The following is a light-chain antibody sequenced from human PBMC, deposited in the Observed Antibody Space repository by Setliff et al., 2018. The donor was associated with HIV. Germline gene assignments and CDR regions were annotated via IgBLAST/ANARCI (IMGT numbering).Light chain of an antibody. V-gene: IGLV2-14*01. CDR3: SSYAITNTLP. CDR1: SSDVGGYNY. CDR2: EVS. Sequence: QSVLTQPASVPGSPGQSITISCTGTSSDVGGYNYVSWYQQHPGNAPKLMIFEVSNRPSGVSNRFSGSKSGNTASLTISGLQAEDEADYYCSSYAITNTLPFGTGTKVTVL. J-gene: IGLJ1*01.